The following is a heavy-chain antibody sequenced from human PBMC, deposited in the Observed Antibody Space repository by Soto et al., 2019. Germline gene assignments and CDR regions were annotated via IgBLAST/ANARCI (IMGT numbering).Heavy chain of an antibody. V-gene: IGHV1-58*01. CDR3: AAVEVVAARGSSVIDY. Sequence: SVKVSCKASGFTFTSSAVQWVRQARGQRLEWIGWIVVGSGNTNYAQKFQERVTITRDMSTSTAYMELSSLRSEDTAVYYCAAVEVVAARGSSVIDYWGQGTLVTVS. D-gene: IGHD2-15*01. CDR1: GFTFTSSA. CDR2: IVVGSGNT. J-gene: IGHJ4*02.